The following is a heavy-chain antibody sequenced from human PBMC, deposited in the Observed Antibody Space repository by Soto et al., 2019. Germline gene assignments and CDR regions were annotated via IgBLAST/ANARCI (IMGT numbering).Heavy chain of an antibody. J-gene: IGHJ5*02. CDR1: GGTFSSYA. CDR2: IIPIFGTA. V-gene: IGHV1-69*13. Sequence: SVKVSCKASGGTFSSYAISWVRQAPGQGLEWMGGIIPIFGTANYAQKFQGRVTITADESTSTAYMELSSLRSEDTAVYYCARGPSRNWNFRWFDPWGQGTLVTVSS. D-gene: IGHD1-7*01. CDR3: ARGPSRNWNFRWFDP.